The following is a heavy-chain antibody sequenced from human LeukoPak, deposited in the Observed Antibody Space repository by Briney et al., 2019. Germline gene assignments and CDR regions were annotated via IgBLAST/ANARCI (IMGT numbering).Heavy chain of an antibody. CDR3: ARGGRRAYSEVYYFDY. Sequence: SETLSLTCIVSGASISTNTHYWGWIRQPPGKGLEWIGEINHSGSTNYNPSLKSRVTISVDTSKNQFSLKLSSVTAADTAVYYCARGGRRAYSEVYYFDYWGQGTLVTVSS. CDR2: INHSGST. V-gene: IGHV4-39*07. J-gene: IGHJ4*02. CDR1: GASISTNTHY. D-gene: IGHD2-21*01.